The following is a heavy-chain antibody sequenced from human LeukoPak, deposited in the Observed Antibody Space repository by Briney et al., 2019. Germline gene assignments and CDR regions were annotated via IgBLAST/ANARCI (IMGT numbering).Heavy chain of an antibody. J-gene: IGHJ4*02. Sequence: ASVKVSCKASGGTFSSYAISWVRQAPGQGLEWMGGIIPIFGTANYAQKFQGRVTITTDESTSTAYMELSSLRSEDTAVYYCARGSKVLVVATYDWGQGTLVTVSS. CDR2: IIPIFGTA. V-gene: IGHV1-69*05. CDR1: GGTFSSYA. D-gene: IGHD2-15*01. CDR3: ARGSKVLVVATYD.